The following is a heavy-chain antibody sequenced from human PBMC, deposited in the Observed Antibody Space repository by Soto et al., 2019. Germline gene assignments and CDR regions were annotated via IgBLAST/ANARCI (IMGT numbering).Heavy chain of an antibody. V-gene: IGHV3-30-3*01. CDR1: GFTLSSYS. CDR3: ARGRSVSNHDDFAY. Sequence: QVQLVESGGGVVQPGRSLRLSCAASGFTLSSYSMHWVRQAPGKGLDWVAAMSYDGSSKYFADSVKGRFTISRDNSKNTLSLQMTSLGAEDSAVYYCARGRSVSNHDDFAYWGQGTLVTVSS. CDR2: MSYDGSSK. J-gene: IGHJ4*02. D-gene: IGHD3-3*01.